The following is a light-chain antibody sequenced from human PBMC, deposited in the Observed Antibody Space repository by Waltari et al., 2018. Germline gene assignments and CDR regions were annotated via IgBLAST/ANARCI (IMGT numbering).Light chain of an antibody. CDR2: RRN. CDR1: SSNIGSNY. CDR3: AAWDDNLSGGV. J-gene: IGLJ3*02. Sequence: QSVLTQPPSASGTPGQRVTISCSGRSSNIGSNYVYWYQQLPGTAPKLLIYRRNQRPSGVPDRFSGSKSGTSASLAIRWLRSEDEADYYCAAWDDNLSGGVFGGGTKLTVL. V-gene: IGLV1-47*01.